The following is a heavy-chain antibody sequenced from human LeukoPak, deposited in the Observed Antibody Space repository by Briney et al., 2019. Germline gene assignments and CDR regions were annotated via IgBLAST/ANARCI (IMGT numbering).Heavy chain of an antibody. V-gene: IGHV1-69*13. D-gene: IGHD5-18*01. CDR1: GGTFSSYA. Sequence: VASVKVSCKTSGGTFSSYAISWVRQAPGQGLEWMGGIIPIFGTANYAQKFQGRVTITADESTSTAYMELSSLRSEDTAVYYCARGARIQLRHSFDYWGQGTLVTVSS. CDR3: ARGARIQLRHSFDY. CDR2: IIPIFGTA. J-gene: IGHJ4*02.